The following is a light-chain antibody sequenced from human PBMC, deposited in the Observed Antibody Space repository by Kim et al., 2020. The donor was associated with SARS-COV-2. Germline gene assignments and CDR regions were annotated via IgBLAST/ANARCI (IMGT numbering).Light chain of an antibody. CDR1: SLRKYY. CDR3: NSRDNGGNHVV. Sequence: SSELTQDPAVSVALGQEVRITCQGDSLRKYYVSWYQQKAGQAPVLVIYGNRRRSSGIPDRFFGSSSGTTASLNIAGAQAEDEADYYCNSRDNGGNHVVFG. CDR2: GNR. V-gene: IGLV3-19*01. J-gene: IGLJ1*01.